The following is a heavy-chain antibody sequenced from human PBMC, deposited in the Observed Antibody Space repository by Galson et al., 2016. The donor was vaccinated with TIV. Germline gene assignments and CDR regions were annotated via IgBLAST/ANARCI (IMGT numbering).Heavy chain of an antibody. J-gene: IGHJ4*02. D-gene: IGHD2-2*01. CDR2: IKQDGSES. CDR3: VRKDQVADFCSTTSCSHDY. V-gene: IGHV3-7*01. CDR1: GFTFSTYW. Sequence: SLRLSCAASGFTFSTYWMSWVRQAPGKGLEWVGKIKQDGSESYYVDSVRGRFTISRDNAKNSVYLQMNSLRAEDTAVYYCVRKDQVADFCSTTSCSHDYWGQGTLVTVSS.